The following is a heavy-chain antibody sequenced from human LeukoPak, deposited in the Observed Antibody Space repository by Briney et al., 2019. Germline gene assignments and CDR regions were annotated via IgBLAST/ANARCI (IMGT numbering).Heavy chain of an antibody. J-gene: IGHJ4*02. CDR1: GYTFTGHY. Sequence: ASVKVSCKASGYTFTGHYMHWVRQAPGQGLEWMGWMNPNSGNTGYAQKFQGRVTMTRNTSISTAYMELSSLRSEDTAVYYCARGGRRGSGSYYKSLLNYWGQGTLVTVSS. D-gene: IGHD3-10*01. V-gene: IGHV1-8*02. CDR2: MNPNSGNT. CDR3: ARGGRRGSGSYYKSLLNY.